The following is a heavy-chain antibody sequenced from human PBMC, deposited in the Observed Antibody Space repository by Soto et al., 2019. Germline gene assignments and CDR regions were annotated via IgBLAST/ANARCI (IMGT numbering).Heavy chain of an antibody. Sequence: ASVKVSCKGSGNTFTYVYLHWVRQAPGQALEWMGWITPFNGNTKYAQKFQDRVTFTGDTSLNTAYMELTSLRSEDTAVYYCARDTGDGTFDFWGQGTLVTVSS. CDR1: GNTFTYVY. D-gene: IGHD7-27*01. CDR2: ITPFNGNT. CDR3: ARDTGDGTFDF. V-gene: IGHV1-45*02. J-gene: IGHJ4*02.